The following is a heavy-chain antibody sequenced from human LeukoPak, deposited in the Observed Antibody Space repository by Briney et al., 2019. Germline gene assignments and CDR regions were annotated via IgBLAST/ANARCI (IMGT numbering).Heavy chain of an antibody. V-gene: IGHV3-30*03. CDR2: ISYDGSNK. D-gene: IGHD1-26*01. J-gene: IGHJ6*02. CDR3: AREPYSGYYYYGMDV. CDR1: GFTFSSYG. Sequence: GRSLRLSCAASGFTFSSYGMHWVRQAPGKGLEWVAVISYDGSNKYYADSVKGRFTISRDNSKNTLYLQMNNLRAEDTAVYYCAREPYSGYYYYGMDVWGQGTTVTVSS.